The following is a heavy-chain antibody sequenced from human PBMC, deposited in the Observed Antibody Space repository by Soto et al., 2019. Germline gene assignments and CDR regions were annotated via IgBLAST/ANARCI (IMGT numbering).Heavy chain of an antibody. Sequence: ASVKVSCKASGYTFTSYAMHWVRQAPGQRLEWMGWINAGNGNTKYSQKFQGRVTITRDTSASTAYMELSSLRSEDTAVYYCARAATHYYYYGMDVWGQGTTVTVSS. CDR1: GYTFTSYA. V-gene: IGHV1-3*01. CDR2: INAGNGNT. D-gene: IGHD2-15*01. J-gene: IGHJ6*02. CDR3: ARAATHYYYYGMDV.